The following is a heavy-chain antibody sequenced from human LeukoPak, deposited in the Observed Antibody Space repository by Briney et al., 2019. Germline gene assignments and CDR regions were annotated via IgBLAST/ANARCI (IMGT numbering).Heavy chain of an antibody. CDR2: ISYDGSNK. J-gene: IGHJ4*02. Sequence: GGSLRLSCAASGFTFSSYGMHWVRQAPGKGLEWVAVISYDGSNKYYADSVKGRFTISRDNSKNTLYLQMNSLRAEDTAVYYCARIQSRIIAARPGNPAFDYWGRGTLVTVSS. V-gene: IGHV3-30*03. CDR3: ARIQSRIIAARPGNPAFDY. CDR1: GFTFSSYG. D-gene: IGHD6-6*01.